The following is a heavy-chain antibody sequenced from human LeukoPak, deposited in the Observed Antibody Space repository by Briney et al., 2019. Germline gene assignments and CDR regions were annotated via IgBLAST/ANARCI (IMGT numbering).Heavy chain of an antibody. CDR1: GYTFTGYY. Sequence: GASAKVSCKASGYTFTGYYMHWVRQAPGQGLEWMGWINPNSGGTNYAQKFQGRVTMTRDTSISTAYMELSRLRSDDTAVYYCARSVYFDWLSLNWGQGTLVTVSS. J-gene: IGHJ4*02. CDR2: INPNSGGT. CDR3: ARSVYFDWLSLN. V-gene: IGHV1-2*02. D-gene: IGHD3-9*01.